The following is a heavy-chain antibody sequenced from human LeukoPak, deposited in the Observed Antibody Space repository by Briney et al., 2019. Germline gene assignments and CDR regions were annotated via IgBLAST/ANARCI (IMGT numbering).Heavy chain of an antibody. Sequence: GGSLRLSCAASGFTFDDYAMHWVRQAPGKGLEWVSGISWNSGSIGYADSVKGRFTISRDNAKNSLYLQMNSLRAEDTALYYCARVPGYCGGDCPYYYYYGMDVWGQGTTVTVSS. CDR2: ISWNSGSI. V-gene: IGHV3-9*01. D-gene: IGHD2-21*02. CDR3: ARVPGYCGGDCPYYYYYGMDV. CDR1: GFTFDDYA. J-gene: IGHJ6*02.